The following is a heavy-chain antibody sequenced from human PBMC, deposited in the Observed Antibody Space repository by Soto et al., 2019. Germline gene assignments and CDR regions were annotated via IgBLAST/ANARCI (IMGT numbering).Heavy chain of an antibody. D-gene: IGHD3-22*01. CDR2: ISSNGGST. CDR3: VKDRYYYDSSGYYYACLEY. Sequence: GGSLRLSCSASGFTFSSYAMHWVRQAPGKGLEYVSAISSNGGSTYYADSVKGRFTISRDNSKNTLYLQMSSLRAEDTAVYYCVKDRYYYDSSGYYYACLEYWGQGTLVTVSS. J-gene: IGHJ4*02. CDR1: GFTFSSYA. V-gene: IGHV3-64D*08.